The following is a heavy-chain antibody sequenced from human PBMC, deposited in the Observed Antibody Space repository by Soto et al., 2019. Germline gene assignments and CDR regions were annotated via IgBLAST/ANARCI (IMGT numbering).Heavy chain of an antibody. V-gene: IGHV3-23*01. CDR3: ARISSGWYVEALFDY. J-gene: IGHJ4*02. CDR1: GFTFSSYA. CDR2: ISGSGGST. D-gene: IGHD6-19*01. Sequence: QAGGSLRLSCAASGFTFSSYAMSWVRQAPGKGLEWVSAISGSGGSTYYADSVKGRFTISRDNSKNTLYLQMNSLRAEDTAVYYCARISSGWYVEALFDYWGQGTLVTVSS.